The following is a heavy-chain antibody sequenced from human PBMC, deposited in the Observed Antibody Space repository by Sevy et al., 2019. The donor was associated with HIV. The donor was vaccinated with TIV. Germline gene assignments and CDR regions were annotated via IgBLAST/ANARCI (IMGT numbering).Heavy chain of an antibody. D-gene: IGHD3-22*01. CDR1: GFTFTTYD. Sequence: GGSLRLSCAASGFTFTTYDMTWVRQAPGKGLEWISYISSSANDIKYADSGKGRFTISRDNARNSLYLAMSSLRAEDTAVYYCAREGLGGFYSSLDRWGQGTLVTVSS. J-gene: IGHJ5*02. CDR3: AREGLGGFYSSLDR. CDR2: ISSSANDI. V-gene: IGHV3-48*03.